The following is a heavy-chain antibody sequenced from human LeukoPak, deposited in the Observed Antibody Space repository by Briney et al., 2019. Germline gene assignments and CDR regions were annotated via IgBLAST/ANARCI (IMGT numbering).Heavy chain of an antibody. D-gene: IGHD4-17*01. CDR1: GYPISNCYS. J-gene: IGHJ4*02. CDR3: ARAPNPTVASQYFCAN. V-gene: IGHV4-38-2*01. Sequence: PSETLSLTCAVSGYPISNCYSWGWIRQPPGKGLEWIGSIYHSGSTYYNPSLKSRVTISVDTSKNQFSLKLSSVTAADTAVYYCARAPNPTVASQYFCANWGQGTLVTVSS. CDR2: IYHSGST.